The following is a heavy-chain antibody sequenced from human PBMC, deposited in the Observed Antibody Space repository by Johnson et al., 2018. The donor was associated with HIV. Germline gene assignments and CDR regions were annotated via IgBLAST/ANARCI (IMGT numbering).Heavy chain of an antibody. Sequence: VQLVESGGGVVQPGGSLRLSCAASGFTFNSSAMHWVRQAPGKGLEWVAFIRFDGSNNYYADSVTGRLIMSRDNSKNTLYVEMDSLRAEDTAVYYCVKARGGYWGDDFDIWGQGTMVTVSS. CDR2: IRFDGSNN. CDR3: VKARGGYWGDDFDI. CDR1: GFTFNSSA. D-gene: IGHD2-8*02. V-gene: IGHV3-30*02. J-gene: IGHJ3*02.